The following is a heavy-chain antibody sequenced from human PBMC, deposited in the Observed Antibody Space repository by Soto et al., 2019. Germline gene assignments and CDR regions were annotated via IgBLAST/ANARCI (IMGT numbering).Heavy chain of an antibody. CDR3: ARAEVTAVFGF. Sequence: EEQLLESGGVLVVPGGSLRLSCAASGFAFSNYAMTWVRQAPGKGLEWVSSIRGNGDRTYYAESVKGRFTISRDNSKSTLFLQRNSLRADDTAVYFCARAEVTAVFGFWGQGTLVTVSS. CDR1: GFAFSNYA. CDR2: IRGNGDRT. D-gene: IGHD2-21*02. J-gene: IGHJ4*02. V-gene: IGHV3-23*01.